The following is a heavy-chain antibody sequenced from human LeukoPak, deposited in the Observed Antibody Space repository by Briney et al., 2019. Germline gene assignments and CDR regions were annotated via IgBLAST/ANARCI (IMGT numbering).Heavy chain of an antibody. CDR1: GFTFDDYG. J-gene: IGHJ3*02. CDR3: ARDHIAVAGTGAFDI. CDR2: INWNGGST. D-gene: IGHD6-19*01. V-gene: IGHV3-20*04. Sequence: GGSLRLSCAASGFTFDDYGMSWVRQAPGKGLEWVSGINWNGGSTGYADSVKGRFTTSRDNAKNSLYLQMNSLRAEDTALYYCARDHIAVAGTGAFDIWGQGTMVTVSS.